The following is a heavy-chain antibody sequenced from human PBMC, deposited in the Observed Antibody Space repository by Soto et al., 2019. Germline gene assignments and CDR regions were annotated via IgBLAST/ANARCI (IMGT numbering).Heavy chain of an antibody. Sequence: ASVKVSCKASGYTFTSYGISWVRQAPGQGLEWMGWISAYNGNTNYAQKLQGRVTMTTDTSTSTAYMELRSLRSDDTAVYYCASGMDHYDSSGYDTYDVHYYYYGMDVWGQGTTVTVSS. D-gene: IGHD3-22*01. CDR3: ASGMDHYDSSGYDTYDVHYYYYGMDV. CDR2: ISAYNGNT. V-gene: IGHV1-18*01. J-gene: IGHJ6*02. CDR1: GYTFTSYG.